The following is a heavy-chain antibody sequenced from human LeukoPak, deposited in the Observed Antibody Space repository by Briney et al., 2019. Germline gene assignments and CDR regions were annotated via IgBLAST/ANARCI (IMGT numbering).Heavy chain of an antibody. CDR2: ISYDGSDK. V-gene: IGHV3-30*04. J-gene: IGHJ5*02. CDR3: AKGWRMSDP. Sequence: GGSLRLSCAASGFTFSSYAMHWVRQAPGKGLEWVAVISYDGSDKYYADSVKGRFTISRDNSKNTLYLQMNSLRAEDTALYYCAKGWRMSDPWGQGTLVTVSS. CDR1: GFTFSSYA. D-gene: IGHD1-1*01.